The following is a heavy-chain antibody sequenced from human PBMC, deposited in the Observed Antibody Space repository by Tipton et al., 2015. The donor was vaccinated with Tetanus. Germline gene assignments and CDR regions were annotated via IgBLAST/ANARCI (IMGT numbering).Heavy chain of an antibody. CDR3: ARLSIASTGTYGLTFYYGMDV. J-gene: IGHJ6*02. V-gene: IGHV4-39*02. CDR1: SASISSSDLS. D-gene: IGHD6-13*01. CDR2: VDYSGST. Sequence: GLVKPSETLSLTCTVSSASISSSDLSWGWIRQPPGRGLEWIGSVDYSGSTYYNPSLKSRVAISVDTSKNHLSLKLRSVTAADTAVYYCARLSIASTGTYGLTFYYGMDVWGPGTTVTVSS.